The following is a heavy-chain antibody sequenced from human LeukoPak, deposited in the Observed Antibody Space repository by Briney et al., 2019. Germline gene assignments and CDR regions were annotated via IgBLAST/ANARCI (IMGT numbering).Heavy chain of an antibody. J-gene: IGHJ6*03. CDR3: ARDPRWFGEGISNFYYYMDV. CDR1: GYTFSTNG. Sequence: SVKVSCKASGYTFSTNGISWVRQAPGQWREWMGWIHAYNGNTKYAQKVHGRVNMTTDTSTSTAYMELRSLRFDDTAVYYCARDPRWFGEGISNFYYYMDVWGKGTTVTISS. CDR2: IHAYNGNT. V-gene: IGHV1-18*01. D-gene: IGHD3-10*01.